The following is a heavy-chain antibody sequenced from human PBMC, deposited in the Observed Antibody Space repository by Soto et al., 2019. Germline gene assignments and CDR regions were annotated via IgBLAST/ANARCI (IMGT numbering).Heavy chain of an antibody. CDR2: INPNSGGT. V-gene: IGHV1-2*04. D-gene: IGHD6-6*01. Sequence: ASVKVSCKASGYTFTGYYMHWVRQAPGQGLEWMGWINPNSGGTNYAQKFQGWVTMTRDTSISTAYMELSRLRSDDTAVYYCARGTGDSSSSGYYYYYYYMDFWGKGTTVTVSS. CDR1: GYTFTGYY. J-gene: IGHJ6*03. CDR3: ARGTGDSSSSGYYYYYYYMDF.